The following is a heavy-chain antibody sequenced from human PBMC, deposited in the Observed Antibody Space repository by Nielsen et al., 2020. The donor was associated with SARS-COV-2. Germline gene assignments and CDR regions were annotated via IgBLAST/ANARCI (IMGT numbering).Heavy chain of an antibody. CDR2: ISGSGGST. CDR1: GFTFSSYA. CDR3: ARSQTSSNNYYYGMDV. J-gene: IGHJ6*02. V-gene: IGHV3-23*01. Sequence: GESLKISCAASGFTFSSYAMSWVRQAPGKGLEWVSAISGSGGSTYYADSVKGRFTISRDNAKNSLYLQMNSLRAEDTAVYYCARSQTSSNNYYYGMDVWGQGTTVTVSS.